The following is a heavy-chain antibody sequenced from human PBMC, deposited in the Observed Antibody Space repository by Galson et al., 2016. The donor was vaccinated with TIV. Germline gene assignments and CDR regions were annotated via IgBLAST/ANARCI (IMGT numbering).Heavy chain of an antibody. D-gene: IGHD3-3*01. J-gene: IGHJ5*02. CDR3: ERTSKRGEWYFDP. CDR1: GYIFTAYY. V-gene: IGHV1-2*02. Sequence: SVKVSCKASGYIFTAYYLHWVRQAPGQGLEWMGWTNPDTGDTYYAQKFQGRVTMTRDTSIGTAYMELHKPRPNATAAYYCERTSKRGEWYFDPWGQGTLVTVSS. CDR2: TNPDTGDT.